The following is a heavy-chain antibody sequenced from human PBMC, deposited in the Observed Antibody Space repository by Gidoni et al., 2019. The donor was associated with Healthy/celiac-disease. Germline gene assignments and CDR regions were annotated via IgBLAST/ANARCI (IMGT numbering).Heavy chain of an antibody. D-gene: IGHD2-2*01. J-gene: IGHJ6*03. Sequence: QLQLQASGSGLVKPSQTLSLTCAVSGGPIRSGGYSWCWIRQPPGKGLEWIGYIYHCGSTYYNPSLKSRVTISVDRSKNQFSLKLSSVTAADTAVYYCARVKGLYCSSTSCYHYYMDVWGKGTTVTVSS. V-gene: IGHV4-30-2*01. CDR1: GGPIRSGGYS. CDR3: ARVKGLYCSSTSCYHYYMDV. CDR2: IYHCGST.